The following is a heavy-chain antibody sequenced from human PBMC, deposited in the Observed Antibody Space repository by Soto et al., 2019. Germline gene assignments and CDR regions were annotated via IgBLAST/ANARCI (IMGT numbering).Heavy chain of an antibody. J-gene: IGHJ5*02. V-gene: IGHV4-34*01. CDR1: GGSLSGYY. CDR3: AARSGYSGCDSIAPRS. D-gene: IGHD5-12*01. CDR2: ITHSGST. Sequence: SETLSLTCAVYGGSLSGYYWSWIRQPPGKGLEWIGEITHSGSTNYNPSPKSRVTISVDTSKNQFSLKLSSVTAADTAVYYCAARSGYSGCDSIAPRSWGQGTLVTVSS.